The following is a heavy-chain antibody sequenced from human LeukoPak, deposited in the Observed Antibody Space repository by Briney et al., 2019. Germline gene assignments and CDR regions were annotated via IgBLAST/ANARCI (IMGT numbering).Heavy chain of an antibody. V-gene: IGHV4-59*01. Sequence: SETLSLTCIVSGGSISSYYWSWIRQPPGKGLEWIGYIYYSGSTNYNPSLKSRVTISVDTSKNQFSLKLSSVTAADTAVYYCARRRGYSYDYWGQGTLVTVSS. CDR3: ARRRGYSYDY. CDR1: GGSISSYY. CDR2: IYYSGST. D-gene: IGHD5-18*01. J-gene: IGHJ4*02.